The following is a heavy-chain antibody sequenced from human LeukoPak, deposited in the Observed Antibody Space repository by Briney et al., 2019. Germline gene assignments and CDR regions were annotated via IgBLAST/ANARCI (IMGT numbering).Heavy chain of an antibody. D-gene: IGHD6-19*01. CDR2: MSGVGGTT. CDR3: AKGSQWLLRGGAYFDS. V-gene: IGHV3-23*01. CDR1: GFTFNNYA. Sequence: GGSRRLSCEASGFTFNNYAMSWVRQAPGKGLEWVSAMSGVGGTTYYAASVRGRFTISRDNSKNILSLQMNSLRVEDTAIYYCAKGSQWLLRGGAYFDSWGQGTPVSVSS. J-gene: IGHJ4*02.